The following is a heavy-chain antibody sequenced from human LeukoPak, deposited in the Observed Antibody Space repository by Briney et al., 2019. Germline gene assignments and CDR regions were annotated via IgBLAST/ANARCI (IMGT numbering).Heavy chain of an antibody. D-gene: IGHD5-12*01. J-gene: IGHJ4*02. CDR1: GITFSSYA. CDR2: ISYDGSNK. Sequence: PGGSLRLSCAASGITFSSYAMHWVRQAPGKGLGWVAVISYDGSNKYYADSVKGRFTISRDNSKNTLYLQMNSLRAEDTAVYYCARAPSGVVARSPDYWGQGTLVTVSS. CDR3: ARAPSGVVARSPDY. V-gene: IGHV3-30-3*01.